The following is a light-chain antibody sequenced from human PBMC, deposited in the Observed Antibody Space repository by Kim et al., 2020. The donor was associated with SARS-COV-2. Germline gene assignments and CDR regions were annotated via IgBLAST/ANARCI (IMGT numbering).Light chain of an antibody. Sequence: SLSPGERASLSCRASQSVNSTLAWYQQNPAQAPRLLIYGASTRATGIPDRFSGSGSGTDFTLTISRLEPEDFTVYYCQQYGSSPYTFGQGTKLEI. CDR1: QSVNST. V-gene: IGKV3-20*01. CDR3: QQYGSSPYT. J-gene: IGKJ2*01. CDR2: GAS.